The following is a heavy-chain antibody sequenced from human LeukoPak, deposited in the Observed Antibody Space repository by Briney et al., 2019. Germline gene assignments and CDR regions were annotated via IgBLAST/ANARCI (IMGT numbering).Heavy chain of an antibody. Sequence: ASVTVSCKASGYTFTSYAMHWVRQAPGQRLEWMGWINAGNGNTKYSQKFQGRVTITRDTSASTAYMELSSLRSEDTAVYYCASSSGYDWDAFDIWGQGTMVTVSS. D-gene: IGHD5-12*01. CDR1: GYTFTSYA. CDR3: ASSSGYDWDAFDI. V-gene: IGHV1-3*01. J-gene: IGHJ3*02. CDR2: INAGNGNT.